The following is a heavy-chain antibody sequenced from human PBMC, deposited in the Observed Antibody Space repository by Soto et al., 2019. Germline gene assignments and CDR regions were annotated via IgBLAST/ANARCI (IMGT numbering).Heavy chain of an antibody. CDR2: ISGSGGST. CDR1: GFTFSSYA. J-gene: IGHJ4*02. V-gene: IGHV3-23*01. Sequence: EVQLLESGGGLVQPGGSLRLSCAASGFTFSSYAMSWVRQAPGKGLEWVSAISGSGGSTYYADSVKGRFTISRDNSKNTRYLHRSSLRAEEMTIYYCAKASRITLFGVVQSLFDYWGQGTLVTVSS. D-gene: IGHD3-3*01. CDR3: AKASRITLFGVVQSLFDY.